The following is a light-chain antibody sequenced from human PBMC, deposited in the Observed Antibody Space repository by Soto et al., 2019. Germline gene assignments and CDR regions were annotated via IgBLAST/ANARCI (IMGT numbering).Light chain of an antibody. V-gene: IGLV2-8*01. CDR3: ASYAGSHNFV. Sequence: QSVLTQPASVSGSPGQSITISCTGTSSDVGGYNYVSWYQQHPGKAPKLMIYEVSNRPSGVPDRFSGSKSGNTASLTVSWLQADDEADYYCASYAGSHNFVFGTGTKVTVL. CDR1: SSDVGGYNY. J-gene: IGLJ1*01. CDR2: EVS.